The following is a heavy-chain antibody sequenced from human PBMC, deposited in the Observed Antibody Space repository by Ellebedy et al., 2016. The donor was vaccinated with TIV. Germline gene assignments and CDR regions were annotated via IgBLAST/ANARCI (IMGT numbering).Heavy chain of an antibody. V-gene: IGHV3-23*01. CDR1: GFTFNSYV. J-gene: IGHJ6*03. D-gene: IGHD2-21*01. CDR2: ISSSGDST. Sequence: GESLKISXAASGFTFNSYVMSWVRQAPGKGLEWVSTISSSGDSTHYADSVKGRFTISRDNSQNTLYLQMNSLRPEDTALYYCAKDYSSVSYYYMDVWGKGTTVIVSS. CDR3: AKDYSSVSYYYMDV.